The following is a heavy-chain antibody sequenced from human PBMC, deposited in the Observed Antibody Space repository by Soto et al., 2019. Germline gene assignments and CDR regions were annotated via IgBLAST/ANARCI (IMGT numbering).Heavy chain of an antibody. J-gene: IGHJ6*02. D-gene: IGHD2-2*01. Sequence: QVQLVQSGAEVKKPGSSVKVSCKVSGGTFSSHSINWVRQAPGQGPEWMGGIIPIFGTENYAQKFQGRVTITADKSTSTAYMELSSLTSEDTALYYCSTSVYCSTTRGDYYYGLDVWGQGTTVIVSS. V-gene: IGHV1-69*06. CDR3: STSVYCSTTRGDYYYGLDV. CDR2: IIPIFGTE. CDR1: GGTFSSHS.